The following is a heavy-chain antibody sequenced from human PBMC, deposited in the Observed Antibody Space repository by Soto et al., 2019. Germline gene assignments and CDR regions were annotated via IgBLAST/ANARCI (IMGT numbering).Heavy chain of an antibody. D-gene: IGHD1-1*01. V-gene: IGHV1-18*01. CDR1: GYTFSSYG. J-gene: IGHJ4*02. CDR3: ARLEHNFGPHDY. CDR2: ISVHNGYT. Sequence: QVQLAQSGAEVKRPGASVTVSCKASGYTFSSYGISWVRQAPGQGLEWVGWISVHNGYTKYATELQGRVTMTTDTSTSTAYMELRSLRSDDSAVYYCARLEHNFGPHDYWGQGTLVTVTS.